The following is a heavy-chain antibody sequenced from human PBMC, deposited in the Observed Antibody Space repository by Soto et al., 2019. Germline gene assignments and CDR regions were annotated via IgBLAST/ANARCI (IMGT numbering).Heavy chain of an antibody. V-gene: IGHV1-8*01. J-gene: IGHJ6*03. CDR2: MNPNSGNT. Sequence: ASVKVSCKASGYTFTSYDINWVRQATGQGLEWMGWMNPNSGNTGYAQKFQGRVTMTRNTSISTAYMELSSLRSEDTAVYYCARVPNSSSWYVPYYYYYYYMDVWGKGTTVTVSS. CDR1: GYTFTSYD. CDR3: ARVPNSSSWYVPYYYYYYYMDV. D-gene: IGHD6-13*01.